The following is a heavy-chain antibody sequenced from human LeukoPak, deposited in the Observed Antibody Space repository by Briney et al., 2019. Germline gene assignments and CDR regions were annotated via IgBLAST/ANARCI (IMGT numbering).Heavy chain of an antibody. CDR1: GLTYRRSG. D-gene: IGHD2-2*01. J-gene: IGHJ4*02. Sequence: GWAVPLSCVASGLTYRRSGLDWLRQASAKGRAWVAVVACDGSNKYYADSVKGRFAISRDNSKNTLYLQMNSLRAEDTAVYYCAKAYGYCTTTSCSHEEFDYWGQGTLVTVSS. CDR3: AKAYGYCTTTSCSHEEFDY. CDR2: VACDGSNK. V-gene: IGHV3-30*18.